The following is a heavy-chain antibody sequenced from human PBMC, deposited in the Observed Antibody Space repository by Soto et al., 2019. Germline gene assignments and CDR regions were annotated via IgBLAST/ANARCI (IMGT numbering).Heavy chain of an antibody. D-gene: IGHD3-22*01. Sequence: GGSLRLSCAASGFTFSDSYMSWIRQAPGKGLEWVSYISSSDSIIYYSDSVKGRFIISRDNAKNSLYLQMNSLRAEDTAVYYCARDLGYYDSSGYFDSWGQGTLVTVSS. CDR1: GFTFSDSY. CDR3: ARDLGYYDSSGYFDS. V-gene: IGHV3-11*01. CDR2: ISSSDSII. J-gene: IGHJ4*02.